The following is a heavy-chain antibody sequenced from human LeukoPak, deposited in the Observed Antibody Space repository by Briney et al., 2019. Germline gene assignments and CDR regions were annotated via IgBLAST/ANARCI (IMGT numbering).Heavy chain of an antibody. CDR3: ARAFLVRYSPEEYFFDY. J-gene: IGHJ4*02. CDR2: IHHSGTT. CDR1: GGSISSSNW. V-gene: IGHV4-4*02. Sequence: PSETLSLTCAVSGGSISSSNWWGWVRQPPGRGLECIGEIHHSGTTNYNPSLKSRVTISVDKSKNQFSLKLNSVTAADTAVYYCARAFLVRYSPEEYFFDYWGQGTLVTVSS. D-gene: IGHD2-15*01.